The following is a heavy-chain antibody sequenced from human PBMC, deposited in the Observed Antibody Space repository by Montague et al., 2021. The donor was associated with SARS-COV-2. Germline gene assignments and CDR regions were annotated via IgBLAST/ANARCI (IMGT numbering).Heavy chain of an antibody. CDR1: GFLLTTSRVG. D-gene: IGHD3-10*01. Sequence: PALVKPTQTLTLTCTFSGFLLTTSRVGVGWIRQPPGKPLEWLALIYWDDDKRYSPSLKSRLTITKDTSNNQVVLAITNMDPVDTATYFCVHRGVYGAGSYFDYWGQGTLVTVSS. V-gene: IGHV2-5*02. J-gene: IGHJ4*02. CDR3: VHRGVYGAGSYFDY. CDR2: IYWDDDK.